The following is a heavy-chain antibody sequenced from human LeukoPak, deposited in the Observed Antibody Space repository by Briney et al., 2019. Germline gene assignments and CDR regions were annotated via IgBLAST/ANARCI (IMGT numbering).Heavy chain of an antibody. V-gene: IGHV4-59*01. CDR3: ARGPSGWYGDFDY. CDR1: GGSISSYY. J-gene: IGHJ4*02. D-gene: IGHD6-19*01. CDR2: IYYSGST. Sequence: SETLSLTCTVSGGSISSYYWSWIRQPPGKGLGWIGYIYYSGSTNYNPSLKSRVTISVDTSKNQFSLKLSSVTAADTAVYYCARGPSGWYGDFDYWGQGTLVTVSS.